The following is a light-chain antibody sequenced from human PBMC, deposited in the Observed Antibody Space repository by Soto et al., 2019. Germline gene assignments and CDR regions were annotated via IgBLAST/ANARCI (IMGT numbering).Light chain of an antibody. CDR1: QDIAIY. CDR3: QQYNRYSWT. V-gene: IGKV1-13*02. CDR2: DVS. Sequence: AIQLTQSPSSLSASVGDRVTITCRASQDIAIYLAWYQQKPGEAPKLLIYDVSSLETGVPSRFSGSGSGTDFTLTISSLQPDDFATYYCQQYNRYSWTFGQGTKVDIK. J-gene: IGKJ1*01.